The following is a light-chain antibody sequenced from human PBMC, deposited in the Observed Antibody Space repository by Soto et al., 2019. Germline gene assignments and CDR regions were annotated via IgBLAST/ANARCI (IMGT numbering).Light chain of an antibody. Sequence: DIEMTQSPSSLSASVGDRVTITCRASQGIRNYLGWYQQKPGKAPKRLIYAASCLESGVPSRFSGSGSGTEFTLTISSLQPEDFATYYCLQHDTYPQTFGQGTKVEVK. V-gene: IGKV1-17*01. CDR3: LQHDTYPQT. CDR1: QGIRNY. CDR2: AAS. J-gene: IGKJ1*01.